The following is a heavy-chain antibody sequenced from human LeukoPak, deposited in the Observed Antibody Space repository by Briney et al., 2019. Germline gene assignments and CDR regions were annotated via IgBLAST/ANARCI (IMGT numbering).Heavy chain of an antibody. CDR1: GGTFSSYT. CDR3: AREFAFDIVATSGSELFDNY. Sequence: SVKVSCKASGGTFSSYTISWVRQAPGQGLEWMGRIIPILGIANYAQKFQGRVTITADKPTSTAYMELSSLRSEDTAVYYCAREFAFDIVATSGSELFDNYWGQGTLVTVSS. D-gene: IGHD5-12*01. CDR2: IIPILGIA. J-gene: IGHJ4*02. V-gene: IGHV1-69*04.